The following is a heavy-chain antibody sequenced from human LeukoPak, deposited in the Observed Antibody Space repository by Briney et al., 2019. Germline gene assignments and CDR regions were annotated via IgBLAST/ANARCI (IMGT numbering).Heavy chain of an antibody. D-gene: IGHD5-24*01. Sequence: EASVKVSCKASGYTFTGYYMHWVRQAPGQGLEWMGIINPSGGSTSYAQKFQGRVTMTRDTSTSTVYMELSSLRSEDTAVYYCARDSGELDGYNLFDYWGQGTLVTVSS. V-gene: IGHV1-46*01. CDR1: GYTFTGYY. CDR3: ARDSGELDGYNLFDY. J-gene: IGHJ4*02. CDR2: INPSGGST.